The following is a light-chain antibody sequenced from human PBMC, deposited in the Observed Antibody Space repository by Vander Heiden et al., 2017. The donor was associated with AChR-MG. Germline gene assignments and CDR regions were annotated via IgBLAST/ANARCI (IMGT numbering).Light chain of an antibody. V-gene: IGKV1-39*01. CDR3: QQTYSTPT. CDR2: GTS. Sequence: DIQMTQSPSSLSASVGDRVTITCLARLKIGNYLNWYQHKPGEPPKLLIHGTSTLQNGVPSRFSGSGSGTDFTLTISSLQPEDFATYYCQQTYSTPTFGPGTKVDMK. CDR1: LKIGNY. J-gene: IGKJ3*01.